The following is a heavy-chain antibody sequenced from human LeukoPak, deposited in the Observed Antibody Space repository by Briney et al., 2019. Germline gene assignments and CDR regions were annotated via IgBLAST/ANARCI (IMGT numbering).Heavy chain of an antibody. Sequence: ASVKVSCKASGYSFTDYYMQWVRQAPGQGPEWMGWINPKSGGTKYAQKFQGRVTMTRDTSIGTAYMELSRLTSDDTAVYYCARAGGNYHDLNGNNWFDPWGQGTLVTVSS. D-gene: IGHD3-22*01. CDR3: ARAGGNYHDLNGNNWFDP. V-gene: IGHV1-2*02. J-gene: IGHJ5*02. CDR2: INPKSGGT. CDR1: GYSFTDYY.